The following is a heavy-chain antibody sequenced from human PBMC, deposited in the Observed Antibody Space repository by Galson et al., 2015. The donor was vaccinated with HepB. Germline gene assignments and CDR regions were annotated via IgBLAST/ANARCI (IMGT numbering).Heavy chain of an antibody. D-gene: IGHD3-3*01. CDR3: ARDLRPTNFGVFTLDY. CDR2: INPNGGAT. CDR1: GFTFIGYH. Sequence: SVKVSCKGSGFTFIGYHIHWVRQAPGQGLEWLGRINPNGGATTYAQKFQGRVTLTRTTSSKTAYMALTSLKPDDSAVYYCARDLRPTNFGVFTLDYWGQGSLVTVSS. V-gene: IGHV1-2*06. J-gene: IGHJ4*02.